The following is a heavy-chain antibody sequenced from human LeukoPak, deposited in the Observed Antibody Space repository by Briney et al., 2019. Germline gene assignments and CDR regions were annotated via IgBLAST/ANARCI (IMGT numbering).Heavy chain of an antibody. J-gene: IGHJ5*02. Sequence: GGTLRLSCAASGFTFSSYGMHWVRQAPGKGLEGVAVIWYDGNNKYYADSVKGQFTISRDNSKNTLYLQMNSMRAEDTAVYYCAREGRRHCSSTSCYYNWFDPWGQGTLVTVSS. CDR2: IWYDGNNK. CDR1: GFTFSSYG. D-gene: IGHD2-2*01. V-gene: IGHV3-33*01. CDR3: AREGRRHCSSTSCYYNWFDP.